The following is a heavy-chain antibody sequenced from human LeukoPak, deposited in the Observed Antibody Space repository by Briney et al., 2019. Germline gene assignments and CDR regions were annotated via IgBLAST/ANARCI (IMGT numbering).Heavy chain of an antibody. J-gene: IGHJ4*02. CDR1: GFTFSSYA. Sequence: GGSLRLSCAASGFTFSSYAMSWVRQAPGEGLEWVSAISGSGGSTYYADSVKGRFTISRDNSKNTLYLQMNSLRAEDTAVYYCATSGGVGATLPFDYWGQGTLVTVSS. CDR2: ISGSGGST. D-gene: IGHD1-26*01. V-gene: IGHV3-23*01. CDR3: ATSGGVGATLPFDY.